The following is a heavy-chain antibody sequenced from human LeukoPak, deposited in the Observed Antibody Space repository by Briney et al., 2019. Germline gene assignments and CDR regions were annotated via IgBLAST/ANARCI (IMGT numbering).Heavy chain of an antibody. CDR3: ARDSRMITFGGVIGYFDY. V-gene: IGHV4-61*02. D-gene: IGHD3-16*02. Sequence: SQTLSLTCIVSGGSISSGSYYWSWIRQPAGKGLEWIGRIYTSGSTNYNPSLKSRVTISVDTSKNQFSLKLSSVTAADTAVYYCARDSRMITFGGVIGYFDYWGQGTLVTVSS. CDR1: GGSISSGSYY. J-gene: IGHJ4*02. CDR2: IYTSGST.